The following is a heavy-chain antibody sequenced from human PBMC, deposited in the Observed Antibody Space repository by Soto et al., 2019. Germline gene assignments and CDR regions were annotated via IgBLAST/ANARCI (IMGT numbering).Heavy chain of an antibody. CDR2: IKNDGTT. J-gene: IGHJ6*02. CDR3: AKDRGEEGLKFLEWFGDMDC. D-gene: IGHD3-3*01. Sequence: GGSLRLSCAASGFTVSNYWMNWVRQAPGKGLVWVSHIKNDGTTSYADSVEGRFTVSRDDAKNSFYLQMNSLRADDTAVYYCAKDRGEEGLKFLEWFGDMDCWGHGTTVTVSS. CDR1: GFTVSNYW. V-gene: IGHV3-74*01.